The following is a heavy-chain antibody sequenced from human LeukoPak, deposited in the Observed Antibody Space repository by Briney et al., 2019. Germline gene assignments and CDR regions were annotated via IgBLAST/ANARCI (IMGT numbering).Heavy chain of an antibody. CDR1: GFTFSSYG. V-gene: IGHV3-30*18. J-gene: IGHJ4*02. D-gene: IGHD3-22*01. CDR2: ISYDGSNK. CDR3: AKDLGSSGCY. Sequence: PGGSRRLSCAASGFTFSSYGMHWVRQAPGKGLEWVAVISYDGSNKYYADSVKGRFTISRDNSKNTLYLQMNSLRAEDTAVYYCAKDLGSSGCYWGQGTLVTVSS.